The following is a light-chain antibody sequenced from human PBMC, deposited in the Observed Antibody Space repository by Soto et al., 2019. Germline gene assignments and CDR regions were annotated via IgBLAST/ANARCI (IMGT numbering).Light chain of an antibody. CDR3: QQYNNWPRT. V-gene: IGKV3-15*01. CDR1: QSVSSN. CDR2: GAS. J-gene: IGKJ1*01. Sequence: EIVITQSPATLSASPGERAPLSCRASQSVSSNLAWYQQKPGQAPRLLIYGASTRATGIPASFSGSGSGTEFTLTISSLQSEDFAVYYCQQYNNWPRTFGQGTKVDI.